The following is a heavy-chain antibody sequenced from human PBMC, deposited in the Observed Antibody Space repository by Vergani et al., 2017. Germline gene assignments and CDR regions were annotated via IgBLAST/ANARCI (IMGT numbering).Heavy chain of an antibody. CDR3: ARVDTQVPATSHFYYMDV. Sequence: QVQLQESGPGVVKPSQTLSLTCAVSGGSISSGDHCWTWIRQRPGKGLEWIGYIFYSGNTYGNPSLRSRLTISVDTSQNQFSLKLRSVTAADTAVYFCARVDTQVPATSHFYYMDVWGRGTTVVVSS. D-gene: IGHD6-25*01. CDR2: IFYSGNT. CDR1: GGSISSGDHC. J-gene: IGHJ6*03. V-gene: IGHV4-31*11.